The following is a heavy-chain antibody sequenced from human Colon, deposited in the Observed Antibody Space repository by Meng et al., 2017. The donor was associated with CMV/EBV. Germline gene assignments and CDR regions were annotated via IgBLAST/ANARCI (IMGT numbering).Heavy chain of an antibody. V-gene: IGHV3-23*01. CDR1: GFTFSSYA. J-gene: IGHJ4*02. D-gene: IGHD3-22*01. CDR2: IGGSGGSK. Sequence: GGSLKISCAASGFTFSSYAMSWVRQAPGKGLEWVSAIGGSGGSKFNADSVMSRFTISKDISKNILYLQMNDLRAEDTAVYYCAKASDHNYDFYFDSWGQGTLVTVSS. CDR3: AKASDHNYDFYFDS.